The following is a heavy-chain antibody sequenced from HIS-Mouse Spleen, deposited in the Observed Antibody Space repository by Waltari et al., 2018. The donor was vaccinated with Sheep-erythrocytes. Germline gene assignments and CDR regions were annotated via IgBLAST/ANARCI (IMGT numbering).Heavy chain of an antibody. Sequence: EVQLVQSGAEVKKPGGSLKISCKGSGYSFTNYWNGWVCPMPGKGLEGMGIMCPGDSGTRYSPSFQVQVTISADKSISTAYLPWNSLKASDTAMYYWARLFYVDIVATTLFDYWGQGTLITVSS. D-gene: IGHD5-12*01. CDR2: MCPGDSGT. V-gene: IGHV5-51*01. CDR1: GYSFTNYW. CDR3: ARLFYVDIVATTLFDY. J-gene: IGHJ4*02.